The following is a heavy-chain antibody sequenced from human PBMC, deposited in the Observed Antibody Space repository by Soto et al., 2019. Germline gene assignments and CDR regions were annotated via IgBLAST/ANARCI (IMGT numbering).Heavy chain of an antibody. CDR1: GGSISSGDYY. V-gene: IGHV4-30-4*01. Sequence: SETLSLTCTVSGGSISSGDYYWSWIRQPPGKGLEWIGYIYYSGSTYYNPSLKSRVTISVDTSKNQFSLKLSSVTAADTAVYYCARVRYSYYGILTGYEYFDYWGQGTLVTVFS. D-gene: IGHD3-9*01. CDR2: IYYSGST. CDR3: ARVRYSYYGILTGYEYFDY. J-gene: IGHJ4*02.